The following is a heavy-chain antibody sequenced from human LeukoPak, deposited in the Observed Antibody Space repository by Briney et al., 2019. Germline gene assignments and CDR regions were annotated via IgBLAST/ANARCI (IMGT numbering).Heavy chain of an antibody. CDR3: TKSLDCSRATCNA. CDR2: IRSKANGGTT. V-gene: IGHV3-15*01. D-gene: IGHD2-2*01. Sequence: GGSLRLSCAASGFTFSNAWMSWVRQAPGKGLEWVGRIRSKANGGTTDYAAPVKGRFTISRDDSENTLYLQMSSLNTEDTAVYYCTKSLDCSRATCNAWGQGTLVTVSA. CDR1: GFTFSNAW. J-gene: IGHJ5*02.